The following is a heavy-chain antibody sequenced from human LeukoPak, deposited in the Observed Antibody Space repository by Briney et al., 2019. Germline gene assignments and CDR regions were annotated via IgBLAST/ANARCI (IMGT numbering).Heavy chain of an antibody. J-gene: IGHJ6*03. V-gene: IGHV3-30*02. Sequence: GGSLRLSCAASGFTFSSYGMHWVRQAPGKGLDWVAYIQYDGSNEQYADSVKGRFSISRDSSKNTLYLQMNSLRAEDTAVHYCAKDRCSNGVGCYYYYMDVWGKGTTVTISS. CDR2: IQYDGSNE. CDR1: GFTFSSYG. D-gene: IGHD2-8*01. CDR3: AKDRCSNGVGCYYYYMDV.